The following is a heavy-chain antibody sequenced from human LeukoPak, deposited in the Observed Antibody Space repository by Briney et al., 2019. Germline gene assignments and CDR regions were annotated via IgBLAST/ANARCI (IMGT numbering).Heavy chain of an antibody. V-gene: IGHV1-69*04. D-gene: IGHD1-26*01. Sequence: GASVKVSCKASGGTFSSYAISWVRQAPGQGLEWMGRIIPILGIANYAQKFQGRVTITADKSTSTAYMELSSLRSDDTAVYYCYLVGATGHFDPWGQGTLVTVSS. CDR3: YLVGATGHFDP. J-gene: IGHJ5*02. CDR1: GGTFSSYA. CDR2: IIPILGIA.